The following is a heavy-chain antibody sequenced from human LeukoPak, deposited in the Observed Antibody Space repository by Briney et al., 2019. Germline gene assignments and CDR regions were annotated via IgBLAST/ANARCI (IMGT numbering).Heavy chain of an antibody. Sequence: GGSLRLSCAASGFTFNSYEMNWVRQAPGKGLEWISYISSSDTTIYYADSVKGRFTISRDNAKTSLYLQMNSLRAEDTAVYYCVVHSVSSCYWGQGTLVIVSS. CDR3: VVHSVSSCY. J-gene: IGHJ4*02. D-gene: IGHD1-26*01. V-gene: IGHV3-48*03. CDR1: GFTFNSYE. CDR2: ISSSDTTI.